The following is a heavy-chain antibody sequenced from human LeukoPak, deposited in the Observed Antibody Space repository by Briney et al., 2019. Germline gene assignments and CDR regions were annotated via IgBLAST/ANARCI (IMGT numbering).Heavy chain of an antibody. D-gene: IGHD2-21*02. CDR3: ARAYCVGDCTVLHIYFDN. V-gene: IGHV4-39*01. Sequence: SETLSLTCTVSGGSTSSTTNYWSGIRQPPGKGLWGIASIYKAGNTNYTPSLRSRVFISVDTSNNQFSLSLSSVTAADTAVYYCARAYCVGDCTVLHIYFDNWGQGTLVTVSS. CDR2: IYKAGNT. CDR1: GGSTSSTTNY. J-gene: IGHJ4*02.